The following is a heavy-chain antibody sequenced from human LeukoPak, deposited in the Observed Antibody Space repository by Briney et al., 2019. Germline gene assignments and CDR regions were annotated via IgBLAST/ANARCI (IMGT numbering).Heavy chain of an antibody. CDR3: AKNRPSITMIVVVITHGMDV. D-gene: IGHD3-22*01. CDR1: GFTFSSYA. Sequence: GGSLRLSCAASGFTFSSYAMHWVRQAPGKGLEWVAVISYDGSNKYYADSVKGRFTISRDNSKNTLYLQMNSLRAEDTAVYYCAKNRPSITMIVVVITHGMDVWGQGTTVTVSS. J-gene: IGHJ6*02. V-gene: IGHV3-30-3*02. CDR2: ISYDGSNK.